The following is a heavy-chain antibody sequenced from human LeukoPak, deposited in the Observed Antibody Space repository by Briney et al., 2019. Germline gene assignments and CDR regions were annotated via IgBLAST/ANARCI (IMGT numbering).Heavy chain of an antibody. D-gene: IGHD2-2*02. V-gene: IGHV4-61*02. CDR3: ARESSIVVVPAAIPRAFDI. Sequence: SETLSLTCTVCGGSLSSGSYYWSWIRQPAGKGLEWIGRIYTSGSTNYNPSLKSRVTISVHTSKNQFSLKLSSVTAADTAVYYCARESSIVVVPAAIPRAFDIWGQGTMVTVSS. J-gene: IGHJ3*02. CDR2: IYTSGST. CDR1: GGSLSSGSYY.